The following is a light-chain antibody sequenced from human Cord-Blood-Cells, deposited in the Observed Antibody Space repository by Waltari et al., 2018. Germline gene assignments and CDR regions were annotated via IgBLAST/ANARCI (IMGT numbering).Light chain of an antibody. CDR1: SLRSYY. V-gene: IGLV3-19*01. CDR3: NSRDSSGNHPNWV. Sequence: SSELTQDPAVSVALGQTVRITCQGDSLRSYYASWYQQKPGQAPVLVSYGKNNRPSGIPDRFSGSRSGNTASLTITGAQAEDEADYYCNSRDSSGNHPNWVFGGGTKLTVL. CDR2: GKN. J-gene: IGLJ3*02.